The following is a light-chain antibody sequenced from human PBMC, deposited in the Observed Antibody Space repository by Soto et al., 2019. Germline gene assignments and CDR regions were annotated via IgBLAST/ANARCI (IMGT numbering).Light chain of an antibody. CDR2: GAS. CDR3: LQDFNYTIT. Sequence: IHLTQSPSSLSAYVLDRVTISCRASRDIRNVLAWYQHSPGKDPKVLIYGASILHSGVPSRFSGSGSGTDLTLTISSLMPEDFATYYCLQDFNYTITFGQGTRLEIK. CDR1: RDIRNV. J-gene: IGKJ5*01. V-gene: IGKV1-6*02.